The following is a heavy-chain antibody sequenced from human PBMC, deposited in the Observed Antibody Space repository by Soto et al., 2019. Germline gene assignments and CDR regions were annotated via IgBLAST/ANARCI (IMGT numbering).Heavy chain of an antibody. Sequence: GGSLRLSCAASGFTFSNAWMNWVRQAPGKGLEWVGRIKSKTDGGTTDYAAPVKGRFTISRDDSKNTLYLQMNSLKTEDTAVYYCTALQRPDYYRPRPAKDAFDIWGQGTMVTVSS. J-gene: IGHJ3*02. CDR1: GFTFSNAW. CDR2: IKSKTDGGTT. D-gene: IGHD3-10*01. V-gene: IGHV3-15*07. CDR3: TALQRPDYYRPRPAKDAFDI.